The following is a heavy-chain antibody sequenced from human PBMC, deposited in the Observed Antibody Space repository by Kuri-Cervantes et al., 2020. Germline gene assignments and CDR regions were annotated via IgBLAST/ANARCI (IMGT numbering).Heavy chain of an antibody. V-gene: IGHV3-23*01. CDR3: AKVRVWFGAIDY. CDR2: ISGSGGST. J-gene: IGHJ4*02. Sequence: GESLKISCAASGFTFSSYAMTWVRQAPGKGLEWVSAISGSGGSTYYADSVKGRFTISRDNSKNTLYLQMNSLRAEDTAVYYCAKVRVWFGAIDYWGQGTLVTVSS. D-gene: IGHD3-10*01. CDR1: GFTFSSYA.